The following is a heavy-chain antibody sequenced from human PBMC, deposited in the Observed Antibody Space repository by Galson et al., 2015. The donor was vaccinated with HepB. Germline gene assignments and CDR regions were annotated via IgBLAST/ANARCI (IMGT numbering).Heavy chain of an antibody. Sequence: SLRLSCAASGFTFSSYGMHWVRQAPGKGLEWVAVISYDGSNKYYADSVKGRFTISRDNSKNTLYLQMNSLRAEDTAVYYCAKRKLRAVAGNGGGWFDPWGQETLVTVSS. V-gene: IGHV3-30*18. CDR3: AKRKLRAVAGNGGGWFDP. J-gene: IGHJ5*02. CDR1: GFTFSSYG. CDR2: ISYDGSNK. D-gene: IGHD6-19*01.